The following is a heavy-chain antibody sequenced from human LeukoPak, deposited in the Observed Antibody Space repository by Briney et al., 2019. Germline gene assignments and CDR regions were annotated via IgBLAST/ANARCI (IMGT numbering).Heavy chain of an antibody. CDR1: GGTFSSYA. CDR2: INPSGGST. Sequence: ASVTVSCKASGGTFSSYAISWVRQAPGQGLEWMGIINPSGGSTSYAQKFQGRVTMTRDTSTSTVYMELSSLRSEDTAVYYCARYIAVAGTGTFDYWGQGTLVTVSS. J-gene: IGHJ4*02. CDR3: ARYIAVAGTGTFDY. V-gene: IGHV1-46*01. D-gene: IGHD6-19*01.